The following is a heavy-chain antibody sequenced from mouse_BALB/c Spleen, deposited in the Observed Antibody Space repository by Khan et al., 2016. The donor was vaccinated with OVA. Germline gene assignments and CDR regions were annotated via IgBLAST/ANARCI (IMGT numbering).Heavy chain of an antibody. Sequence: EVQVVESGGDLVKPGGSLKLSCAASGFTFSSYSMSWVRQTPDKRLEWVATISSGGDYTYYQDSVKGRVTISRDNAKNTLYLQMSSLKSEDTAMYYCASHLTGSFAYWGQGTLVTVSA. CDR2: ISSGGDYT. CDR3: ASHLTGSFAY. V-gene: IGHV5-6*01. D-gene: IGHD4-1*01. CDR1: GFTFSSYS. J-gene: IGHJ3*01.